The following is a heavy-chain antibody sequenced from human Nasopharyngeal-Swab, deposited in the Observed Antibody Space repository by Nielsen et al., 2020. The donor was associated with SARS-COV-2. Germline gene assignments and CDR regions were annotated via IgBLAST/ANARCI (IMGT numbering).Heavy chain of an antibody. J-gene: IGHJ4*02. Sequence: GGSLRLSCVGFGISFRTSVIQWVRQPPGKGLEWLAVIAIDGSNHAQYADSVKGRFSISRDTHESTLHLQLNSLREEDTAVYYCVREGGTSGRAGYFDYWGQGTLVTVTS. CDR3: VREGGTSGRAGYFDY. CDR2: IAIDGSNHA. CDR1: GISFRTSV. D-gene: IGHD2-2*01. V-gene: IGHV3-30-3*01.